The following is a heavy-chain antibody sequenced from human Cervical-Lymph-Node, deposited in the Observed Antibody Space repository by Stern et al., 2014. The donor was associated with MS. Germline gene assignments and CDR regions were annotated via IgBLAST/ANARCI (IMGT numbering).Heavy chain of an antibody. V-gene: IGHV3-30*10. CDR2: VSYDGSQR. Sequence: VQLVESGGGVVQPGRSLSLSCVASGFTFSTYAMHWVRQAPGKGLEWVAFVSYDGSQRNSTDSVTARFTMSRDNSKNTLYLHMNSLRDEDTAVYFCARGGRGVGLEYWGQGALVTVSS. J-gene: IGHJ4*02. CDR3: ARGGRGVGLEY. CDR1: GFTFSTYA. D-gene: IGHD3-10*01.